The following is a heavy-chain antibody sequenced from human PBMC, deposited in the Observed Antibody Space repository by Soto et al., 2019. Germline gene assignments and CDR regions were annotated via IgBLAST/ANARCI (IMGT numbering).Heavy chain of an antibody. J-gene: IGHJ6*02. D-gene: IGHD6-19*01. CDR3: AKVRYSSPMGYYYGMDV. CDR1: RVAFSKFI. V-gene: IGHV1-69*13. Sequence: AVKVSCKASRVAFSKFIVTWVRQAPGLGLEWVGGIIPIFGTANCAQKFQGRVTITADESTSTSYMEVNNLRSEDTAVYYCAKVRYSSPMGYYYGMDVWGPGTTVTVSS. CDR2: IIPIFGTA.